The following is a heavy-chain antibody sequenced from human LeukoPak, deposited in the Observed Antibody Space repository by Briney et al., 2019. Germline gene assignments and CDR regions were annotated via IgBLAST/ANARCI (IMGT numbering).Heavy chain of an antibody. J-gene: IGHJ2*01. CDR2: IIPIFGTA. V-gene: IGHV1-69*13. CDR1: GYTFSSYA. Sequence: GASVKVSCKASGYTFSSYAISWVRQAPGQGLEWMGGIIPIFGTANYAQKFQGRVTITADESTSTAYMELSSLRSEDTAVYYCARKLNGDYGWYFDLWGRGTLVTVSS. D-gene: IGHD4-17*01. CDR3: ARKLNGDYGWYFDL.